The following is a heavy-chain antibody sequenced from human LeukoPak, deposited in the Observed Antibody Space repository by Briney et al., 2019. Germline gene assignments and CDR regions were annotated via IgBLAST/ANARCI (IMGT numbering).Heavy chain of an antibody. D-gene: IGHD3-10*01. V-gene: IGHV4-38-2*02. CDR3: AKSNGYGLVDI. J-gene: IGHJ3*02. CDR2: IYHSGST. Sequence: SETLSLTCSVSGYSISSGYHWGWLRQPPGKGLEWVGYIYHSGSTYYSPSLRSRVTISLDTSRNQFSLKLNSVTAADTAVYYCAKSNGYGLVDIWGQGTMVTVSS. CDR1: GYSISSGYH.